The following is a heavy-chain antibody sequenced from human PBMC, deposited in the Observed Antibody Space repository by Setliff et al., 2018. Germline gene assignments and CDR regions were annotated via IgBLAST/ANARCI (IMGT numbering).Heavy chain of an antibody. CDR1: GFAFNTYW. Sequence: GGSLRLSCAASGFAFNTYWMHWVRQVSGKGLVWVARINGDGSVANYADAVKGRFTISRDNAKNTLSLQMNTLKAEDTAVYYCTRDIVVFTDIDYYYSGMDVWGQGTAVTVSS. J-gene: IGHJ6*02. CDR2: INGDGSVA. CDR3: TRDIVVFTDIDYYYSGMDV. V-gene: IGHV3-74*01. D-gene: IGHD2-21*01.